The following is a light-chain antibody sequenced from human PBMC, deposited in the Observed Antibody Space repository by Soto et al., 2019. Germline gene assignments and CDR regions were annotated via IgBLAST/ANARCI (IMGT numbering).Light chain of an antibody. CDR3: QQYYSYPRT. J-gene: IGKJ3*01. Sequence: AIRMTQSPSSVSASTGDRVTITCRARQGVSSYLAWYQQKPGKAPKLLIYAASTLQTGVPSRFSGSGSGTDFTLTISCLQSEDFATYYCQQYYSYPRTFGPGTKVDIK. V-gene: IGKV1-8*01. CDR2: AAS. CDR1: QGVSSY.